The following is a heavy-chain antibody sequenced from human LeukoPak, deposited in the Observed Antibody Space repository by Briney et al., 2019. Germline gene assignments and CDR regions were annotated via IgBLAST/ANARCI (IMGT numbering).Heavy chain of an antibody. J-gene: IGHJ4*02. CDR3: ARDWSGYSSGWYYFDY. V-gene: IGHV4-38-2*02. Sequence: PSETLSLTCTISGYSISSGFYWGWIRQPPGKGLEWIGIIFHSGNTFYNPSLKSRVTISVDTSKNQFSLKRSSVTAADTAVYYCARDWSGYSSGWYYFDYWGQGTLVTVSS. D-gene: IGHD6-19*01. CDR2: IFHSGNT. CDR1: GYSISSGFY.